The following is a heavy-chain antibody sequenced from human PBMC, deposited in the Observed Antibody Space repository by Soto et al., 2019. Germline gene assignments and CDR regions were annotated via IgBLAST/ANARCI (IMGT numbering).Heavy chain of an antibody. CDR2: IYYSGST. CDR3: ARSQDYDILTGPRTYFQH. V-gene: IGHV4-31*03. D-gene: IGHD3-9*01. J-gene: IGHJ1*01. CDR1: GGSISSGGYY. Sequence: SETLSLTCTVSGGSISSGGYYWSWIRQHPGKGLEWIGYIYYSGSTYYNPSLKSRVTISVDTSKNQFSLKLSSVTAADTAVYYCARSQDYDILTGPRTYFQHWGQGTLVTVSS.